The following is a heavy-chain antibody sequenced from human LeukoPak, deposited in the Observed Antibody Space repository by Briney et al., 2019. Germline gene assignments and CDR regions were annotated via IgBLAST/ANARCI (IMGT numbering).Heavy chain of an antibody. Sequence: PSETLSLTCTVSGGSISSSSYYWGWIRQPPGKGLEWIGSIYYSGSTYYNPSLKSRVTISVDTSKNQFSLKLSSVTAADTAVYYCARFPGYDYCDYVDWFDPWGQGTLVTVSS. J-gene: IGHJ5*02. CDR1: GGSISSSSYY. CDR3: ARFPGYDYCDYVDWFDP. D-gene: IGHD4-17*01. V-gene: IGHV4-39*01. CDR2: IYYSGST.